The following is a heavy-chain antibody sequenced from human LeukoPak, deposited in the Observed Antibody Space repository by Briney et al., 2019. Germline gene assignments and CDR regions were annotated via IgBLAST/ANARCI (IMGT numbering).Heavy chain of an antibody. V-gene: IGHV5-51*01. CDR2: IYPDDSDT. D-gene: IGHD6-25*01. CDR3: ARSAWPYYYFYMDV. J-gene: IGHJ6*03. CDR1: GYSFTSHW. Sequence: GESLKISCKGFGYSFTSHWIGWVRQMPGKGLEWMGIIYPDDSDTRYSPSFQGQVTISADKSISTAYLQWSSLKASDTAMYYCARSAWPYYYFYMDVWGKGTTVTVSS.